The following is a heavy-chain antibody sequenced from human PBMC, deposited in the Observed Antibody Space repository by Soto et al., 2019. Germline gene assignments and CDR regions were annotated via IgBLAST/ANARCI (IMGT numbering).Heavy chain of an antibody. J-gene: IGHJ4*02. CDR2: ITTKAERGTT. CDR1: GFSLSSYA. CDR3: TTNGAASVGTLSY. Sequence: PGGSLRLSCVGSGFSLSSYAMSWVRQAPGKGLQWVGRITTKAERGTTDYAASVKGRFTLSRDDSRNTLFLQMNSLKTEDTAVYYCTTNGAASVGTLSYWGQGTLVTVSS. V-gene: IGHV3-15*01. D-gene: IGHD1-26*01.